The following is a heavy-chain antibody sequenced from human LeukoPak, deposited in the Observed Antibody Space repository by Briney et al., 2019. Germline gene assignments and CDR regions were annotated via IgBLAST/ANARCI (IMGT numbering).Heavy chain of an antibody. V-gene: IGHV4-4*07. Sequence: SETLSLTCTVSGGSISSYYWSWIRQPAGKGLEGIGRIYTSGSTNHHPSLKSRVNMSVDTSKKQFSLKLSSVTAADTAVYYCARDEQQLVPRGMDVWGQGTTVTVSS. J-gene: IGHJ6*02. D-gene: IGHD6-13*01. CDR2: IYTSGST. CDR1: GGSISSYY. CDR3: ARDEQQLVPRGMDV.